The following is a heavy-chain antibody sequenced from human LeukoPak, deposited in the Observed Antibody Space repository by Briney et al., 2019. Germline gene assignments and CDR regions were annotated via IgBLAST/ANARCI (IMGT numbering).Heavy chain of an antibody. Sequence: GGSLRLSCAASGFTFSSYAMSSVRQAPGKGLEWVSAISGSGGSTYYADSVKGRFTISRDNSKNTLYLQMNSLRAEDTAVYYCAKDWARSGAGTFDYWGQGTLVTVSS. CDR2: ISGSGGST. J-gene: IGHJ4*02. CDR1: GFTFSSYA. CDR3: AKDWARSGAGTFDY. V-gene: IGHV3-23*01. D-gene: IGHD1-7*01.